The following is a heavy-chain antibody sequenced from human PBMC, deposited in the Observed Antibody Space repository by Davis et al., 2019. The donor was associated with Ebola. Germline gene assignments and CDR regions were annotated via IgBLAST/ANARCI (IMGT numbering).Heavy chain of an antibody. CDR2: ILPGDSDT. CDR3: ARWGRLVYYGMDV. D-gene: IGHD3-9*01. J-gene: IGHJ6*02. CDR1: GYSFTSFW. V-gene: IGHV5-51*01. Sequence: GESLKISCKASGYSFTSFWIGWVRQPPGQGLEWMGAILPGDSDTRYSPSFQGQVTMSADNSISIAYLQWSSLKASDTAMYYCARWGRLVYYGMDVWGQGTTVTVSS.